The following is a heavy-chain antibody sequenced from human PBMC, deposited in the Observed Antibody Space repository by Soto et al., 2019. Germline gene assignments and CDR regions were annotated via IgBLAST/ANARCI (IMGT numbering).Heavy chain of an antibody. CDR1: GGSISSGGYY. Sequence: SETLSLTCTVSGGSISSGGYYWSWIRQHPGKGLEWIGYIYYSGSTYYNPSLKSRVTISVDTSKNQFSLKLSSVTAADTAVYYCARPGNFRYCSGGSCRDAFDIWGQGTMVTVSS. V-gene: IGHV4-31*03. CDR2: IYYSGST. CDR3: ARPGNFRYCSGGSCRDAFDI. D-gene: IGHD2-15*01. J-gene: IGHJ3*02.